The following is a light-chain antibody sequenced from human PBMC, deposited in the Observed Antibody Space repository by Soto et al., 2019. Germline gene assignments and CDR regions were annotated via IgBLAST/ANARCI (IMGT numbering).Light chain of an antibody. CDR2: GAS. CDR1: QSVSSN. V-gene: IGKV3-15*01. J-gene: IGKJ4*01. Sequence: EIVMTQSPATLSVSPGERATLSCRASQSVSSNLAWYQQKPGQAPRLLIYGASTMATVIPARFSGSGSGTEFTLTISSLQSEDFAVYSCQHYNNWPPLTFGGGTKVEIK. CDR3: QHYNNWPPLT.